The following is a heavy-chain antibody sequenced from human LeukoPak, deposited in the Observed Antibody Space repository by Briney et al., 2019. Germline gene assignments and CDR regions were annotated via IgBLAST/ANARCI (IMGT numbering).Heavy chain of an antibody. D-gene: IGHD6-19*01. CDR1: GDSINSYY. Sequence: SETQSLTCIVSGDSINSYYWSWIRQPAGKGLEWAGAIYSSGSTTYSPSLKSRVTMSVDTSKNQFSLKLSSVTAADSAVYYCARGSSGWFLHFFDPWSQGTLVTVSS. CDR3: ARGSSGWFLHFFDP. V-gene: IGHV4-4*07. CDR2: IYSSGST. J-gene: IGHJ5*02.